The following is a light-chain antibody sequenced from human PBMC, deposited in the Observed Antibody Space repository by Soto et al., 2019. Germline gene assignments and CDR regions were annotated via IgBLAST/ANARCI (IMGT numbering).Light chain of an antibody. CDR2: DAS. CDR3: QQHNPYSPYT. CDR1: QSITNC. V-gene: IGKV1-5*03. J-gene: IGKJ2*01. Sequence: DIQMTQSPSTLSASVGDRVTITCRASQSITNCLASYQQKPGKAPKLLIFDASSLRSGVPSRFSGSGSGTEFTLTISSLQPEDFATYYCQQHNPYSPYTFGQGTKLEIK.